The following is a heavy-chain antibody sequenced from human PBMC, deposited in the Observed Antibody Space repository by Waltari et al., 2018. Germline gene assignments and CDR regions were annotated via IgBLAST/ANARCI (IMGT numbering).Heavy chain of an antibody. Sequence: QVQLVQSGAEVRKPGASVKVSCKVSGYSLSELSMLWVRQAPGKGLGWVGGLDPEAEETVNAQKVQRRVTMTEHTSTDTAYRELNSLRSDDTAVYYCTTDIMLRVFSNVWGQGTTVTVSS. CDR2: LDPEAEET. CDR3: TTDIMLRVFSNV. J-gene: IGHJ6*02. V-gene: IGHV1-24*01. CDR1: GYSLSELS. D-gene: IGHD3-10*01.